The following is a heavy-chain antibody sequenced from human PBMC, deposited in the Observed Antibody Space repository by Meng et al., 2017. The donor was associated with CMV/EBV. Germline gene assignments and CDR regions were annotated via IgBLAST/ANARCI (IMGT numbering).Heavy chain of an antibody. CDR2: IRYDGSNK. D-gene: IGHD2-2*01. J-gene: IGHJ4*02. Sequence: GGPLRLSCAASGFTLSSYGMHWVRQAPGKGLEWVAFIRYDGSNKYYADSVKGRITISRDNSKNTLYLQMNSLRAEDTAVYYCAKDYSPYSSSTSCYGYFDYWGQGTLVTVSS. CDR3: AKDYSPYSSSTSCYGYFDY. CDR1: GFTLSSYG. V-gene: IGHV3-30*02.